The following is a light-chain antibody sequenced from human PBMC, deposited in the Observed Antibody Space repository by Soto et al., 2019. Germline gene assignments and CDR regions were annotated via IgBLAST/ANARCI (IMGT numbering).Light chain of an antibody. CDR2: GAS. Sequence: EIVLTQSPGTLSLSPGERATLSCRASQSVSSSYLAWYQQKPGQPPRLLIYGASSRATGIPDRFSGSGSGTDFTLTISRLEPEDVAVYYCQQYYIVPYTFGQGTKLEIK. V-gene: IGKV3-20*01. J-gene: IGKJ2*01. CDR3: QQYYIVPYT. CDR1: QSVSSSY.